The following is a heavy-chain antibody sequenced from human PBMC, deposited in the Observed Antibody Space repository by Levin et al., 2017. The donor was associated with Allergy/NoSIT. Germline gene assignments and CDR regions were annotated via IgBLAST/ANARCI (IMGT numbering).Heavy chain of an antibody. CDR3: ARAGLLAALDAFDI. Sequence: PGGSLRLSCAASGFTFSDYYMSWIRQAPGKGLEWVSYISSSGSTIYYADSVKGRFTISRDNAKNSLYLQMNSLRAEDTAVYYCARAGLLAALDAFDIWGQGTMVTVSS. V-gene: IGHV3-11*01. D-gene: IGHD6-13*01. CDR2: ISSSGSTI. J-gene: IGHJ3*02. CDR1: GFTFSDYY.